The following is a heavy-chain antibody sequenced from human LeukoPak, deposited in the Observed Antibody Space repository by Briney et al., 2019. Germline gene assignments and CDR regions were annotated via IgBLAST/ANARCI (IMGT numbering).Heavy chain of an antibody. D-gene: IGHD1-26*01. J-gene: IGHJ6*02. CDR3: ARVFSAAVGATVAMSYYYGMDV. V-gene: IGHV1-46*01. Sequence: ASVKVSCKASGYTFTSYDINWVRQAPGQGLEWMGIINPSGGSTSYAQKFQGRVTMTRDTSTSTVYMELSSLRSEDTAVYYCARVFSAAVGATVAMSYYYGMDVWGQGTTVTVSS. CDR1: GYTFTSYD. CDR2: INPSGGST.